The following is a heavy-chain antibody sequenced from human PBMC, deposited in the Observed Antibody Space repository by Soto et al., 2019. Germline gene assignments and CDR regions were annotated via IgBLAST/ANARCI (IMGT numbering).Heavy chain of an antibody. CDR2: ISYDGSNK. D-gene: IGHD2-15*01. V-gene: IGHV3-30*18. CDR1: GFTFRSYG. J-gene: IGHJ5*01. Sequence: QVHLVESGGCVVQPGGSLRLSCAASGFTFRSYGIHWVRQAPGKGLEWVSVISYDGSNKYYGDSVKGRFTISRDNSKNTLYLQMNSLRAEDTAVYYCAKDAKYEDIVVVVGGWFDSWGQGTLVTVSS. CDR3: AKDAKYEDIVVVVGGWFDS.